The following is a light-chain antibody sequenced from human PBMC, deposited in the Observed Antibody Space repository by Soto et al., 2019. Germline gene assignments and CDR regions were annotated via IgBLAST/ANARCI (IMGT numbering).Light chain of an antibody. CDR2: KAS. Sequence: DIQLTQSPSFLSASVGGRVTITCRASQGISTLLAWYQQKPGKAPKILIYKASSLKSGVPSRFSGSGSGTEFTLTVSSLQPDDFATYYCQQYHSYSTFGQGTKVDIK. J-gene: IGKJ1*01. CDR1: QGISTL. CDR3: QQYHSYST. V-gene: IGKV1-5*03.